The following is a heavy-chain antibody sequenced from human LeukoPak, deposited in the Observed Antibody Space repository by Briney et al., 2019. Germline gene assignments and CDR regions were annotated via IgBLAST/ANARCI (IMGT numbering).Heavy chain of an antibody. D-gene: IGHD3-3*01. J-gene: IGHJ6*02. V-gene: IGHV1-18*01. CDR3: ARDPYYDFWSGLYYYYYYGMDV. CDR2: ISAYNANT. Sequence: ASVKVSCKASGYTFTSYGISWVRQAPGQGLEWMGWISAYNANTNYAQKLQGRVTMTTDTSTSTAYMELRSLRSDDTAVYYCARDPYYDFWSGLYYYYYYGMDVWGQGTTVTVSS. CDR1: GYTFTSYG.